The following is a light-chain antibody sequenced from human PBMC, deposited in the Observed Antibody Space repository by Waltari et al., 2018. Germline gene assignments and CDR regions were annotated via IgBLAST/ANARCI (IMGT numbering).Light chain of an antibody. CDR2: DVN. CDR3: SSYTDNTVL. V-gene: IGLV2-18*02. J-gene: IGLJ2*01. CDR1: KSDIGGWDR. Sequence: QSALTQPPSVSGSPGQSVTISCPATKSDIGGWDRVSWYQQAPGSAPKLILFDVNNRPPVVPDRFSGSKSGNTASLTISGLQTEDEADYYCSSYTDNTVLFGGGTKLTVL.